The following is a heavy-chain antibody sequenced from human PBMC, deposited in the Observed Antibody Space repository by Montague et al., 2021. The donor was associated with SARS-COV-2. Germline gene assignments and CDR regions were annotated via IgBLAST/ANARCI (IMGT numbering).Heavy chain of an antibody. CDR1: GGSFSTYS. Sequence: SETLSLTCAVHGGSFSTYSWNWIRQPPGKGLEWIGEIHHGGSTNYNPSLKSRVTISADTSKNQFSLKLTSVAAADTAVYYCARLGDGVVPSPILGVGPYYSYYYMDVGGKGTKVTVSS. J-gene: IGHJ6*03. CDR2: IHHGGST. D-gene: IGHD3-10*01. CDR3: ARLGDGVVPSPILGVGPYYSYYYMDV. V-gene: IGHV4-34*01.